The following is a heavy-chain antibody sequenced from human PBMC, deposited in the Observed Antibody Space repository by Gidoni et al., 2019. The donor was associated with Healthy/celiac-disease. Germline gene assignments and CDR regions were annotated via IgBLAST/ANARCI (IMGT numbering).Heavy chain of an antibody. Sequence: QVQLVQSGAEGKKPGSSVTVSCKASGGTFSSYALSWVRQAPGQGLEWMGGIIPIFGTANYAQKFQGRVTITADKSTSTAYMELSSLRSEDTAVYYCAVDKKSSGSYTFDYWGQGTLVTVSS. CDR3: AVDKKSSGSYTFDY. V-gene: IGHV1-69*06. J-gene: IGHJ4*02. CDR1: GGTFSSYA. D-gene: IGHD1-26*01. CDR2: IIPIFGTA.